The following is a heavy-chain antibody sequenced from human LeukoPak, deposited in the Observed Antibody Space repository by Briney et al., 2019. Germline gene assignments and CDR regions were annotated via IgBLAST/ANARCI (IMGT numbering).Heavy chain of an antibody. Sequence: GGSLRLSCAASGFTFSSYAMSWVRQAPGKGLEWVSGIINSGDSTHYADSVKGRFTISRDNSKNTLYLQMNSLRVEDTAVYYCVRGADTGYSSDSWGQGTLVTVSS. D-gene: IGHD3-9*01. CDR1: GFTFSSYA. CDR3: VRGADTGYSSDS. V-gene: IGHV3-23*01. CDR2: IINSGDST. J-gene: IGHJ4*02.